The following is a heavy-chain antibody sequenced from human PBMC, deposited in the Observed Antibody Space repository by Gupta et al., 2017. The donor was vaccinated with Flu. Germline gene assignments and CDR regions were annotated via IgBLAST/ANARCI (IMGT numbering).Heavy chain of an antibody. V-gene: IGHV4-39*01. J-gene: IGHJ4*02. D-gene: IGHD5-18*01. CDR1: GGSISSSSYY. Sequence: QLQLQESGPGLVKPSETLSLTCTVSGGSISSSSYYWGWIRQPPGKGLEWIGSIYYSGSTYYNPSLKSRVTISVDTSKNQFSLKLSSVTAADTAVYYCARQIVDTAMADIPPFDYWGQGTLVTVSS. CDR3: ARQIVDTAMADIPPFDY. CDR2: IYYSGST.